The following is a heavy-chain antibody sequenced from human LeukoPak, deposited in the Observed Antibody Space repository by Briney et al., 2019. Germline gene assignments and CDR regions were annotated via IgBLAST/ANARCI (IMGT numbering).Heavy chain of an antibody. CDR2: IYSGDRT. CDR3: ARDGEYSFGYGFDS. D-gene: IGHD5-18*01. V-gene: IGHV3-66*01. J-gene: IGHJ4*02. Sequence: AGGSLRLSCAASGFSVRNLYMSWVRQAPGKGLEWVSVIYSGDRTYYTDSVKGRFTVSRDTSKNTVYLQMNSLRSEDTAVYYCARDGEYSFGYGFDSWGQGTLVTVPS. CDR1: GFSVRNLY.